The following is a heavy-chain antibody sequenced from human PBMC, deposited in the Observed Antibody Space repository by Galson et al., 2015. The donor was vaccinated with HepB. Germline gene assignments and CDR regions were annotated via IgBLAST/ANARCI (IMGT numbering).Heavy chain of an antibody. Sequence: SLRLSCAASGFTFSSYAMSWVRQAPGKGLEWVSAISGSGGSTYYADSVKGRFTISRDNSKNTLYLQMNSLRAEDTAVYYCAKVLTAYGSGSPFDYWGQGTLVTVSS. J-gene: IGHJ4*02. V-gene: IGHV3-23*01. D-gene: IGHD3-10*01. CDR2: ISGSGGST. CDR3: AKVLTAYGSGSPFDY. CDR1: GFTFSSYA.